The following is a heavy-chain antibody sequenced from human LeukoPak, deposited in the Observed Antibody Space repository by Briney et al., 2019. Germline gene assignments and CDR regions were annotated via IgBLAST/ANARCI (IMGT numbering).Heavy chain of an antibody. CDR2: INSDGSST. V-gene: IGHV3-74*01. CDR3: AREVSQLVRDLDY. J-gene: IGHJ4*02. D-gene: IGHD6-6*01. CDR1: GFTFSSYW. Sequence: PGGSLRLSCAASGFTFSSYWMHWVRQAPGKGLMWVSRINSDGSSTSYADSVKGRFTISRDSAKNTLYLQMNSLRGEDTAVYYCAREVSQLVRDLDYWGQGTLVTVSS.